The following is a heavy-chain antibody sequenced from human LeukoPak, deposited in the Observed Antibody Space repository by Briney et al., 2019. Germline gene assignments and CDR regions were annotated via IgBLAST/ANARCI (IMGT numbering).Heavy chain of an antibody. CDR3: ARGRDGYNFLNRGEYYYFDY. CDR1: GGSFSGYY. D-gene: IGHD5-24*01. J-gene: IGHJ4*02. V-gene: IGHV4-34*01. Sequence: MPSETLSLTCAVYGGSFSGYYWSWIRQPPGKGLEWIGEINHSGSTNYNPSLESRVTISVDTSKNQFSLKLSSVTAADTAVYYCARGRDGYNFLNRGEYYYFDYWGQGTLVTVSS. CDR2: INHSGST.